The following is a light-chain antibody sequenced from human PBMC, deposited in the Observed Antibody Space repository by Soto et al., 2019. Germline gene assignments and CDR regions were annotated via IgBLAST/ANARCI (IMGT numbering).Light chain of an antibody. Sequence: DIQMTQSPSSLSASIGDRVTFTCRANQDITTSLAWFQQKPGKGPKSLIYAASSLHTGVPSRFRGSGSGTEFSLTISNLQPEDFATYYCQQYETYPLSFGGGTKVEI. J-gene: IGKJ4*01. CDR2: AAS. CDR3: QQYETYPLS. CDR1: QDITTS. V-gene: IGKV1-16*01.